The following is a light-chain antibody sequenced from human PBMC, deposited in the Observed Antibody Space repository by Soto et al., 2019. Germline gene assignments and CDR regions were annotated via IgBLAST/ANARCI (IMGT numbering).Light chain of an antibody. CDR1: QSVRSN. Sequence: EVVMTQSPATLSVSPGERVTLSCRASQSVRSNLAWYQQKPGQSPRLLIYGASTRATGIPARFSGSGSGTEFTLTITSLQSEDFALYYCQQYQNLWTFGQGTKVDIK. V-gene: IGKV3-15*01. J-gene: IGKJ1*01. CDR3: QQYQNLWT. CDR2: GAS.